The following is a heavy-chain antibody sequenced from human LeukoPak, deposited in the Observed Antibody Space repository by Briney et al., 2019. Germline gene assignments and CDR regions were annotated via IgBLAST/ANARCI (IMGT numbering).Heavy chain of an antibody. CDR3: ARRSKGSIAARGYNWFDP. CDR2: INHSGSN. CDR1: GGSFSGYY. J-gene: IGHJ5*02. Sequence: SETLSLTCAVSGGSFSGYYWSWIRQPPGKGLEWIGSINHSGSNNYNPSLKSRVTISVDTSKNQSSLKLSSVTAADTAVYYCARRSKGSIAARGYNWFDPWGQGTLVTGSS. V-gene: IGHV4-34*01. D-gene: IGHD6-6*01.